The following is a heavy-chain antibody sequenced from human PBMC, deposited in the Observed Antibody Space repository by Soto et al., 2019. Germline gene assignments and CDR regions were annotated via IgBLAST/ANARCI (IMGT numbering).Heavy chain of an antibody. J-gene: IGHJ4*02. CDR1: GGSFSGYC. D-gene: IGHD6-13*01. Sequence: SETLSLTCAVYGGSFSGYCWSWIRQSPGKGLEWIGEINHRGSTSYNPSLKSRVTISVDTSKNQFSLKLSSVTAADTAVYHCARVGVAASGHSDYWGQGILVTVSS. V-gene: IGHV4-34*01. CDR2: INHRGST. CDR3: ARVGVAASGHSDY.